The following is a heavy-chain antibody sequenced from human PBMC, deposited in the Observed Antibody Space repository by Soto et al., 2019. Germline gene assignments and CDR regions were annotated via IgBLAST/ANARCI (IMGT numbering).Heavy chain of an antibody. J-gene: IGHJ5*02. CDR2: IIPIFGTA. CDR3: ARRLDCSGGSCYPGAWFDP. Sequence: QVQLVQSGAEVKKPGSSVKVSCKASGGTFSSYAISWVRQAPGQGLEWMGGIIPIFGTANYAQKFQGRVTITADKSTSTAYMELSSLRSEDTAVYYCARRLDCSGGSCYPGAWFDPWCQGALVTVSS. CDR1: GGTFSSYA. V-gene: IGHV1-69*06. D-gene: IGHD2-15*01.